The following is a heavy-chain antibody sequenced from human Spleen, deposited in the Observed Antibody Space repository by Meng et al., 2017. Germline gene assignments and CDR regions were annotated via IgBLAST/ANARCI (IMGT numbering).Heavy chain of an antibody. V-gene: IGHV3-30*04. CDR2: IAYDGDPQ. D-gene: IGHD3-16*01. J-gene: IGHJ4*02. Sequence: GESLKISCAASGFTFSNHAMHWVRQAPGKGLEWVAAIAYDGDPQNYADSVKDRFTISRDNSKNTLYLQLNSLKTEDTAIYFCARGTKRRANSYASYFDHWGQGTVVTVSS. CDR1: GFTFSNHA. CDR3: ARGTKRRANSYASYFDH.